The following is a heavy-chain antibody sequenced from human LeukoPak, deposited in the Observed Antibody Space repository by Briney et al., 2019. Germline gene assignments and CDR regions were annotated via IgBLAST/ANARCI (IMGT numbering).Heavy chain of an antibody. CDR3: ARAEGSFYDFWSGYPVGY. Sequence: GGSLRLSCAASGFTFSDYDMHWVRQAAGKGLEWVSAIGTAGDTYYTGSVKGRFTISRENAKNSLYLQMNSLRAGDTAVYYCARAEGSFYDFWSGYPVGYWGQGTLVTVSS. CDR2: IGTAGDT. D-gene: IGHD3-3*01. J-gene: IGHJ4*02. V-gene: IGHV3-13*01. CDR1: GFTFSDYD.